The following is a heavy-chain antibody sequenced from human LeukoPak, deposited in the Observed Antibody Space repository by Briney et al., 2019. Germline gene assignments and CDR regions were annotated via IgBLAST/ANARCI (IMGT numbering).Heavy chain of an antibody. Sequence: GSSVKVSCKASGGTFSSYAISWVRQAPGQGLEWMGRIIPILGIANYAQKFQGRVTITADKSTSTAYMELSSLRSEDTAVYYCARDPTREMATIDWGQGTLVTVSS. V-gene: IGHV1-69*04. J-gene: IGHJ4*02. D-gene: IGHD5-24*01. CDR3: ARDPTREMATID. CDR1: GGTFSSYA. CDR2: IIPILGIA.